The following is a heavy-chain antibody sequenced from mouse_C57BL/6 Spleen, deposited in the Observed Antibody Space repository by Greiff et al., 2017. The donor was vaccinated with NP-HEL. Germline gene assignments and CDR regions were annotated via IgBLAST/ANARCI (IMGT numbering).Heavy chain of an antibody. V-gene: IGHV2-2*01. J-gene: IGHJ4*01. CDR3: ARRGSSYYGSSYDYAMDY. D-gene: IGHD1-1*01. CDR1: GFSLTSYG. Sequence: QVQLKESGPGLVQPSQSLSITCTVSGFSLTSYGVHWVRQSPGKGLEWLGVIWSGGSTDYNAAFISRLSISKDNSKSQVFFKMNSLQADDTAIYYCARRGSSYYGSSYDYAMDYWGQGTSVTVSS. CDR2: IWSGGST.